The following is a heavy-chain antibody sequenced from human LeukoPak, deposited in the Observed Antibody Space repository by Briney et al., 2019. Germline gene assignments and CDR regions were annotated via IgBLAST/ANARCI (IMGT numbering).Heavy chain of an antibody. Sequence: SQTLSLTCTVSGGSISSGSYYWTWIRQPAGKGLEWIGHLYTSGTTSYNPSLQSRVTISADTSKHQFSLRLTSVTAADTAAYYCARAGGSVGWYGTIDSWGQGTLVTVSS. V-gene: IGHV4-61*09. CDR1: GGSISSGSYY. J-gene: IGHJ4*02. CDR3: ARAGGSVGWYGTIDS. CDR2: LYTSGTT. D-gene: IGHD6-19*01.